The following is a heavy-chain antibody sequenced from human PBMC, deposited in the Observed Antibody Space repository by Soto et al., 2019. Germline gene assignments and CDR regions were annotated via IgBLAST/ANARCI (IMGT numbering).Heavy chain of an antibody. CDR3: ARHAYNFLTFDS. CDR2: IKHLESEK. Sequence: PGGSLRLSCAASGFTFTNYWMNWVRNPPGKGLEWVANIKHLESEKFYVGSVRGRFTISRDNAKNSVYLQMDSLRAEDTAVYYCARHAYNFLTFDSWGQGTLVTVSS. D-gene: IGHD1-1*01. J-gene: IGHJ4*02. V-gene: IGHV3-7*01. CDR1: GFTFTNYW.